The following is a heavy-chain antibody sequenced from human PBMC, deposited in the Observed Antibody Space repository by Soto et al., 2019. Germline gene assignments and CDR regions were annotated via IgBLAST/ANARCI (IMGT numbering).Heavy chain of an antibody. J-gene: IGHJ4*02. D-gene: IGHD3-22*01. Sequence: SVKVSCKASGGTFSSYAISWVRQAPGQGLEWMGGIIPIFGTANYAQKFQGRVTITADESTSTAYMELSSLRSEDKALYYCARGSQHYDSSGLNDYWGQGTLVTVSS. CDR2: IIPIFGTA. V-gene: IGHV1-69*13. CDR1: GGTFSSYA. CDR3: ARGSQHYDSSGLNDY.